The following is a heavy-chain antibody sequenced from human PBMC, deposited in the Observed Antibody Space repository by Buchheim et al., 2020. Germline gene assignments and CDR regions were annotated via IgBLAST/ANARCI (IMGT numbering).Heavy chain of an antibody. CDR2: ISSRSTYM. CDR1: GFTFSDST. Sequence: EVRLVQSGGGLVKPGGSLRLSCAASGFTFSDSTMNWVRQAPGKGLEWVSSISSRSTYMFYADSVMGRFTISRDNRRNSLYLQLNSLRVEDTALYYCARAYGDAFYRGMDVWGQGTT. CDR3: ARAYGDAFYRGMDV. J-gene: IGHJ6*02. D-gene: IGHD4-17*01. V-gene: IGHV3-21*06.